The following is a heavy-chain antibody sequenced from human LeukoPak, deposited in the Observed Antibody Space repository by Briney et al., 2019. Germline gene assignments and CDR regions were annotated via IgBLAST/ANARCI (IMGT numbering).Heavy chain of an antibody. CDR1: GGTFSSYA. CDR3: ARLGYCSSTSCPGWFDP. CDR2: IIPILGIA. D-gene: IGHD2-2*01. V-gene: IGHV1-69*04. J-gene: IGHJ5*02. Sequence: EASVKVSCKASGGTFSSYAISWVRQAPGQGLEWIGRIIPILGIANYAQKFQGRVTITADKSTSTAYMELSSLRSEDTAVYYCARLGYCSSTSCPGWFDPWGQGTLVTVSS.